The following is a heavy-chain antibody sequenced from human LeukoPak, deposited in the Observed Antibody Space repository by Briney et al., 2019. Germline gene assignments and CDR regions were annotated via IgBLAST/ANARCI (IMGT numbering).Heavy chain of an antibody. J-gene: IGHJ1*01. CDR2: ISHDGPNK. D-gene: IGHD1-26*01. CDR1: GFPFSGYS. Sequence: GRSLRLSCEASGFPFSGYSLHWVRQAPGKGLEWVALISHDGPNKYYADSVKGRFTISRDNAKNSLYLQMNSLRAEDTAVYYCARDKIVGPSDFQHWGQGTLVTVSS. CDR3: ARDKIVGPSDFQH. V-gene: IGHV3-30*04.